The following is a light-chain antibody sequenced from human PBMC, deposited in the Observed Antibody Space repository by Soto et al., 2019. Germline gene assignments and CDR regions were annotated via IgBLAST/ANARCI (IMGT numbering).Light chain of an antibody. CDR3: QQSFSSPHT. CDR1: QRISSH. Sequence: DIQMTQSPSSLSASVGDRVTITCRASQRISSHLNWYQQKPGRAPKLLIYAGYTLQSGVPSRFSGSGSGTDFNLTMSSLQPEDFATYYCQQSFSSPHTFGQGTRLEIK. V-gene: IGKV1-39*01. J-gene: IGKJ2*01. CDR2: AGY.